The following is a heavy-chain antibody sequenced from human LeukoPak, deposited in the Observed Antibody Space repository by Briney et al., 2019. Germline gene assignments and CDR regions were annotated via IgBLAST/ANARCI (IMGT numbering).Heavy chain of an antibody. D-gene: IGHD2-2*01. CDR3: ARDLRGYCSGTSCYDNWFDP. CDR2: ISSSGGTI. CDR1: GFTFSSYS. J-gene: IGHJ5*02. V-gene: IGHV3-48*01. Sequence: GGSLRLSCAASGFTFSSYSMNWVRQAPGKGLESVSYISSSGGTIYYADSVKGRFTISRDNAKNSLYLQMNSLRADDTAVYYCARDLRGYCSGTSCYDNWFDPWGQGTLVTVSS.